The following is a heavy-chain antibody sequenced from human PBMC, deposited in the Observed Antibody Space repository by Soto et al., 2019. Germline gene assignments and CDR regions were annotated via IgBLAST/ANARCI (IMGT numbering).Heavy chain of an antibody. D-gene: IGHD2-2*01. J-gene: IGHJ5*02. CDR3: ARGRVVVPAAVMFNCLDP. V-gene: IGHV3-23*01. Sequence: PGGSLRLSCAASGFSFSTYAMAWVRQAPGKGLEWVSSISASGGITYYADSVKGRFTISRDNSKNTLYLQMNSLTAADTAVYYCARGRVVVPAAVMFNCLDPWGQGALVTVSS. CDR2: ISASGGIT. CDR1: GFSFSTYA.